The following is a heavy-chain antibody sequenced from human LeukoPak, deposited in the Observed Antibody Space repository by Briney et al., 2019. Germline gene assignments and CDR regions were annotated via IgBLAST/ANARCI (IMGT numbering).Heavy chain of an antibody. V-gene: IGHV3-74*01. CDR3: ARGGTASFDL. CDR1: GFTFSSYS. J-gene: IGHJ5*02. CDR2: ITNDGTGT. Sequence: GGSLRLSCAASGFTFSSYSMNWVRQAPGKGLVWVSRITNDGTGTTYADSVKGRFTISRDNAKNTLYLQLNSLRAEDTAVYYCARGGTASFDLWGQGTLVTVSS. D-gene: IGHD1-1*01.